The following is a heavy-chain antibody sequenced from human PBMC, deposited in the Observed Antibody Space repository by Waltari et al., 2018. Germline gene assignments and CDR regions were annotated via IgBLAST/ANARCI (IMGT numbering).Heavy chain of an antibody. CDR2: ISGSGGST. V-gene: IGHV3-23*01. CDR1: GLTFSSSA. D-gene: IGHD3-22*01. CDR3: AKDHRDYDSSGYYNDFDY. J-gene: IGHJ4*02. Sequence: EVPLLESGGGLVQPGGSLSLSCAASGLTFSSSAMRWVRQDPGKGLEWVSAISGSGGSTYYADSVKGRFTISRDNSKNTLYLQMNSLRAEDTAVYYCAKDHRDYDSSGYYNDFDYWGQGTLVTVSS.